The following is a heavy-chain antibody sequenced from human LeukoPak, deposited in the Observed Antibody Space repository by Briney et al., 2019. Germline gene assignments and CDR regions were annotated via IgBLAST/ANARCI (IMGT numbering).Heavy chain of an antibody. V-gene: IGHV3-23*01. CDR1: GFTFSSYA. J-gene: IGHJ4*02. D-gene: IGHD2-8*01. Sequence: GGSLRLSCAASGFTFSSYAMSWVRHAPGKGLEWVSAISGSGGSTYYADSVKGRFTISRDNSNNTLYLQMNSVRAEDTAVYCCAKPSSKGYCTNGVCFHFDYWGQGTLVTVSS. CDR2: ISGSGGST. CDR3: AKPSSKGYCTNGVCFHFDY.